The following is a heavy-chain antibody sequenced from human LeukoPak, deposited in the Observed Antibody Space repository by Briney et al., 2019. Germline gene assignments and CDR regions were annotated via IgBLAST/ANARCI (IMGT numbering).Heavy chain of an antibody. CDR2: IYYSGST. D-gene: IGHD3-16*01. CDR3: ARHAWGLNAFDV. J-gene: IGHJ3*01. CDR1: GGSISSSSYY. V-gene: IGHV4-39*01. Sequence: SETLSLTCTVSGGSISSSSYYWGWIRQPPGKGLEWIGSIYYSGSTYYNPSLKSRVTIFVDRSKSQFSLKPNSVTAADTAVYYCARHAWGLNAFDVWGRGTMVIVSS.